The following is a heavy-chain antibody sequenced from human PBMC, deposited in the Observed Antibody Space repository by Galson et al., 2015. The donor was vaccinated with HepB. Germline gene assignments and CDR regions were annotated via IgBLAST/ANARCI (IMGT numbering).Heavy chain of an antibody. CDR2: ISGSGGST. V-gene: IGHV3-23*01. Sequence: SLRLSCAASGFTLSSYAMSWVRQAPGKGLERVSAISGSGGSTYYADSVKGRFTISRDNSKNTLYLQMNSLRAEDTAVYYCARLTYYYDSSGYYNYWGQGTLVTVSS. CDR1: GFTLSSYA. CDR3: ARLTYYYDSSGYYNY. J-gene: IGHJ4*02. D-gene: IGHD3-22*01.